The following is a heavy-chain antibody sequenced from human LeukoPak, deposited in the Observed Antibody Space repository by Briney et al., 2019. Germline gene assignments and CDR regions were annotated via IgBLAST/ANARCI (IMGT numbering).Heavy chain of an antibody. D-gene: IGHD3-22*01. V-gene: IGHV3-30*18. Sequence: LSLTCTVSGGSISSSGYYWGWIRLPPGKGLEWVAVISYDGSNKYYADSAKGRFTISRDNSKNTLYLQMNSLRTEDTAIYYCAKEDVVVITIRYFQHWGQGTLVTVSS. J-gene: IGHJ1*01. CDR2: ISYDGSNK. CDR1: GGSISSSG. CDR3: AKEDVVVITIRYFQH.